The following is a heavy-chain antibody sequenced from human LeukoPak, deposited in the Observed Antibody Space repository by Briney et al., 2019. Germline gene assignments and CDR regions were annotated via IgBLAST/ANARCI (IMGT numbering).Heavy chain of an antibody. CDR1: GGSISSGSYL. CDR3: ARQSSPELELRRAHFDY. J-gene: IGHJ4*02. D-gene: IGHD1-7*01. V-gene: IGHV4-39*01. CDR2: IYYSGST. Sequence: ASETLSLTCTVFGGSISSGSYLWGWIRQPPGKRLEWIGSIYYSGSTYYNPSLKSRVTISVDTSKRQFSLKLNSVTAADTAVYYCARQSSPELELRRAHFDYWGQGTLVTVSS.